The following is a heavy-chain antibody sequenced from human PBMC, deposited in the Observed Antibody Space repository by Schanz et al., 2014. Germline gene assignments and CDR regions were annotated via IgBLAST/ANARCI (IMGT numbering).Heavy chain of an antibody. CDR2: FNDGGVNK. V-gene: IGHV3-23*01. CDR3: AKSQGSSFDS. D-gene: IGHD6-13*01. Sequence: EVQLLESGGGLVQPGGSLRLSCAPSGFSLDIFAVSWVRQAPGKGLKWVSSFNDGGVNKYYADSVKGRFTISSDNSKSTMYLQMSSLRAEDTAVYYCAKSQGSSFDSWGQGTLVTVSS. J-gene: IGHJ4*02. CDR1: GFSLDIFA.